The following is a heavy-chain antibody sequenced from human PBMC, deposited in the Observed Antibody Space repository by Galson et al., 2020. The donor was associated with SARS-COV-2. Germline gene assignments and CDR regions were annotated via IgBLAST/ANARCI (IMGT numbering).Heavy chain of an antibody. D-gene: IGHD3-10*01. Sequence: QLGESLKISCAASGFTFSSYGMHWVRQAPGKGLEWVAVISYDGSNKYYADSVKGRFTISRDNSKNTLYLQMNSLRAEDTAVYYCAKEGQWDRGGIDYWGQGTLVTVSS. CDR2: ISYDGSNK. J-gene: IGHJ4*02. CDR1: GFTFSSYG. V-gene: IGHV3-30*18. CDR3: AKEGQWDRGGIDY.